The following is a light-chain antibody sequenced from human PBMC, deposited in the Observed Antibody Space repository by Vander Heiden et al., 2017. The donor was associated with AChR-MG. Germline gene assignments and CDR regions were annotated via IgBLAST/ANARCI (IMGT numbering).Light chain of an antibody. Sequence: SVLTHPASASRSPGLWVTISCSGTSTNIGSNTVNWYQQLPGTAPNLLIYSNNQRPSGVPAGFSGSKSGTSTSLAISALQSEEEADYYCAAWDDSLNGYVFGTGTKVTVL. CDR2: SNN. J-gene: IGLJ1*01. CDR3: AAWDDSLNGYV. CDR1: STNIGSNT. V-gene: IGLV1-44*01.